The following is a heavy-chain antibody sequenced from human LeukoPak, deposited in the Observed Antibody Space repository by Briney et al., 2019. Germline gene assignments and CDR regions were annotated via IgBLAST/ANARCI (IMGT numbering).Heavy chain of an antibody. D-gene: IGHD6-25*01. CDR1: GGSISSGGYS. V-gene: IGHV4-30-2*01. Sequence: PSQTLSLTCAVSGGSISSGGYSWIWIRQPPGKGLEWIGYIYHSGSTYYNPSLKSRVTISVDRSKNQFSLKLSSVTAADTAVYYCARVGGYASWYFDLWGRGTLVTVSS. CDR2: IYHSGST. CDR3: ARVGGYASWYFDL. J-gene: IGHJ2*01.